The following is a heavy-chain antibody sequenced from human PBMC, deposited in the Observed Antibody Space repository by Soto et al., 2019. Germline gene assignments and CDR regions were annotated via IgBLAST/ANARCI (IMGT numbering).Heavy chain of an antibody. CDR3: ARVLLLWFGELSRRGGYYYYMDV. V-gene: IGHV4-34*01. CDR2: INDSGNI. CDR1: GGSFSGYQ. J-gene: IGHJ6*03. D-gene: IGHD3-10*01. Sequence: QVQLQQWGAGLLKPSETLSLTCADYGGSFSGYQWTWIRQTPGKGLEWIGEINDSGNINYNPSLMSRVTILVDTAKKQISLRLSSVTAADTAVYYCARVLLLWFGELSRRGGYYYYMDVWGKGTSVTVSS.